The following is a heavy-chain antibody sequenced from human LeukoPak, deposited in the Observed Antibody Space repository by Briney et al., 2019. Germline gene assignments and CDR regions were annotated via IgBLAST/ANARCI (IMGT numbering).Heavy chain of an antibody. CDR2: IKQDESEK. Sequence: GGSLRLSCASSGFNFGAYWMSWVRQAPGKGLEWVATIKQDESEKYYVDSVKGRFTISRDNAKNSLYLQMNSLRAEDTAVYYCARYEYGQADYWGQGTLVTVSS. V-gene: IGHV3-7*01. D-gene: IGHD4/OR15-4a*01. CDR1: GFNFGAYW. J-gene: IGHJ4*02. CDR3: ARYEYGQADY.